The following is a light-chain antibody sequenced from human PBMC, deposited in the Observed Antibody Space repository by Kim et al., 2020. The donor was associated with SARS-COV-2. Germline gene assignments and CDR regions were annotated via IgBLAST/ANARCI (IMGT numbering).Light chain of an antibody. CDR2: EAS. V-gene: IGKV1-9*01. CDR1: QGISNS. CDR3: QQLSSFPWT. J-gene: IGKJ1*01. Sequence: AYVGDRVSIPCRASQGISNSLAWCQQKPGRAPKLLIYEASTWQGGVPSRFSGSGSGTEFTLTISSLQPEDFATYYCQQLSSFPWTFGQGTKVEIK.